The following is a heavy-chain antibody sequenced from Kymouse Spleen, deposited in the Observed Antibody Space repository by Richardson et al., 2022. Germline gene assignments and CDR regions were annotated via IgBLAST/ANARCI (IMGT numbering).Heavy chain of an antibody. Sequence: EVQLVESGGGLVQPGGSLRLSCAASGFTFSSYAMSWVRQAPGKGLEWVSAISGSGGSTYYADSVKGRFTISRDNSKNTLYLQMNSLRAEDTAVYYCAKDNTMVRGVSLLTTGAREPWSPSPQ. CDR2: ISGSGGST. J-gene: IGHJ4*02. D-gene: IGHD3-10*01. CDR1: GFTFSSYA. CDR3: AKDNTMVRGVSLLTT. V-gene: IGHV3-23*04.